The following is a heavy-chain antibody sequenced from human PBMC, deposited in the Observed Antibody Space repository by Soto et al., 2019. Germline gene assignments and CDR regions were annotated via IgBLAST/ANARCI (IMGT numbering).Heavy chain of an antibody. D-gene: IGHD2-2*02. CDR1: GFTFSSYI. J-gene: IGHJ6*02. Sequence: LRLSCAASGFTFSSYIMNWVRQAPGKGLEWVSSISSSSSYIYYADSVKGRFTISRDNAKNSLYLQMNSLRAEDTAVYYCARYCSSTSCYTRNYYYYYGMDVWGQGTTVTVSS. CDR2: ISSSSSYI. V-gene: IGHV3-21*01. CDR3: ARYCSSTSCYTRNYYYYYGMDV.